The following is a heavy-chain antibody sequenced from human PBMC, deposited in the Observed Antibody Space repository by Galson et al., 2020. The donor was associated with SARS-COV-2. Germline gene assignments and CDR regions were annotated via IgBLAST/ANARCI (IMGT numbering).Heavy chain of an antibody. CDR1: GGSFSSGGSY. CDR2: IYYSGST. CDR3: ARDSMVRGVIINHNGSNCYYYGMDV. J-gene: IGHJ6*02. Sequence: ASEALSLTFTVSGGSFSSGGSYWSWIRQHPGTGLEWNGYIYYSGSTSYNPSPKSRVTISVDTSKNQFSLKVSSVTAPETAEYYCARDSMVRGVIINHNGSNCYYYGMDVWGQGTTVTVSS. V-gene: IGHV4-31*03. D-gene: IGHD3-10*01.